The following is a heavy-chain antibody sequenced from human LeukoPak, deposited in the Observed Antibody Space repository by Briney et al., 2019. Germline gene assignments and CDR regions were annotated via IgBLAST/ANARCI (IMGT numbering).Heavy chain of an antibody. CDR1: GFTFSSYA. D-gene: IGHD6-6*01. Sequence: GRSLRLSCAASGFTFSSYAVSWVRQAPGKGLEWVSAISGSGGSTYYADSVKGRFTISRDNSKNTLYLQMNSLRAEDTAVYYCAKDSSTPPLGYFDYWGQGTLVTVSS. CDR2: ISGSGGST. CDR3: AKDSSTPPLGYFDY. V-gene: IGHV3-23*01. J-gene: IGHJ4*02.